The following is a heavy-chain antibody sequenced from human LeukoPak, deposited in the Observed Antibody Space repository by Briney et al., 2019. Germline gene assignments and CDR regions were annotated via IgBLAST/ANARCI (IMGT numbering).Heavy chain of an antibody. Sequence: PGGSLRLSCAASGFTFSSYSMNWVRQAPGKGLEWVSYISSSSSTIYYADSVKGRFTISRDNAKNSLYLQMNSLRAEDPAVYYCATWRLIGQYFLDSWGPGTLVTASP. V-gene: IGHV3-48*01. D-gene: IGHD5-12*01. CDR3: ATWRLIGQYFLDS. CDR1: GFTFSSYS. J-gene: IGHJ4*02. CDR2: ISSSSSTI.